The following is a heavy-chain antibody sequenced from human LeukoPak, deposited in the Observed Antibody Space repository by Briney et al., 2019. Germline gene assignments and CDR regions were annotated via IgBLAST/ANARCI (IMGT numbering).Heavy chain of an antibody. CDR3: ARDSLLRYNRRVNYFDY. D-gene: IGHD3-9*01. V-gene: IGHV3-7*01. J-gene: IGHJ4*02. CDR2: IKQDGSEK. Sequence: GGSLRLSCAASGFTFSSYWMSWVRQAPGKGLEWVANIKQDGSEKYYVDSVKGRFTISRDNAKNSLYLQMNSLRAEDTAVYYCARDSLLRYNRRVNYFDYWGQGTLVTVSS. CDR1: GFTFSSYW.